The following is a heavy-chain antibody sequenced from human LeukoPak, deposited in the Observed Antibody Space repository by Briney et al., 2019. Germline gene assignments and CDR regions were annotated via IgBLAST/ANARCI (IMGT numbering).Heavy chain of an antibody. J-gene: IGHJ4*02. CDR3: AKDRFYDSTGCYLFDQ. D-gene: IGHD3-22*01. CDR1: GFLFDNYV. V-gene: IGHV3-43*02. Sequence: GSLRLSCAASGFLFDNYVMHWVRPAPGKGLEWVSLINGDGSRTYYAGSVKGRFTISRDNSKDSLYLQMNSLRTEDTALYYCAKDRFYDSTGCYLFDQWGPGTLVTVSS. CDR2: INGDGSRT.